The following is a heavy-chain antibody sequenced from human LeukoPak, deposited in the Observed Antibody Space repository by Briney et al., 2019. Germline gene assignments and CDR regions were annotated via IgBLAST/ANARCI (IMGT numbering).Heavy chain of an antibody. V-gene: IGHV3-23*01. CDR3: ARRAGAYSHPYDY. CDR1: GLSLNNYA. J-gene: IGHJ4*02. D-gene: IGHD4/OR15-4a*01. CDR2: SSSSDDGK. Sequence: GGSLRPSCTASGLSLNNYAMSWVRQVPGKGLEWVSASSSSDDGKWYAESVRGRFTISRDTSKNTVYLQMNSLRVEDAGVYYCARRAGAYSHPYDYWGQGTLVTVSS.